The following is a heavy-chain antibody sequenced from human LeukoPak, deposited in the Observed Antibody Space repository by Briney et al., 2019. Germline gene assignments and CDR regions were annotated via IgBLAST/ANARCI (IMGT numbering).Heavy chain of an antibody. J-gene: IGHJ4*02. V-gene: IGHV1-2*02. Sequence: GASVKVSCKASGGTFGSYAISWVRQAPGQGLEWMGWINPNSGGTNYAQKFQGRVTMTRDTSISTAYMELSRLRSDDTAVYYCARDLGYSGYDLGYFDYWGQGTLVTVSS. CDR1: GGTFGSYA. CDR3: ARDLGYSGYDLGYFDY. D-gene: IGHD5-12*01. CDR2: INPNSGGT.